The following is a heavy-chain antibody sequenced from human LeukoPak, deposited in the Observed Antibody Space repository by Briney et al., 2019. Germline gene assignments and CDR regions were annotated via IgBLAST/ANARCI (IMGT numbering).Heavy chain of an antibody. V-gene: IGHV4-59*01. CDR1: GGSISRYY. J-gene: IGHJ4*02. CDR2: IYYRGST. Sequence: PSETLSLTCTVAGGSISRYYGSWVRQPPGKGLEWLGYIYYRGSTNYNPSLKSRVTISVDTSKNQFSLKLSSVTAADTAVYYCARSFGNYFDYWGQGTLVTVSS. D-gene: IGHD3-10*01. CDR3: ARSFGNYFDY.